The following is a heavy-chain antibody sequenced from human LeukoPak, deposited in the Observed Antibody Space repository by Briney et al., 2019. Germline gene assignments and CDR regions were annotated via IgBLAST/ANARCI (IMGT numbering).Heavy chain of an antibody. Sequence: PSEALSLTCTVSGGSISSSSYYWGWIRQPPGKGLEWIGSIYYSGSTYYNPSLKSRVTISVDTSKNQFSLKLSSVTAADTAVYYCASSQRWLRKGAFDYWGQGTLVTVSS. V-gene: IGHV4-39*07. CDR3: ASSQRWLRKGAFDY. CDR2: IYYSGST. CDR1: GGSISSSSYY. J-gene: IGHJ4*02. D-gene: IGHD5-24*01.